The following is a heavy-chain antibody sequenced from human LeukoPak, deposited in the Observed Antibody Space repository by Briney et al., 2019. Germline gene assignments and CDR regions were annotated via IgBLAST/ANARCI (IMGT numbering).Heavy chain of an antibody. V-gene: IGHV1-2*06. J-gene: IGHJ5*02. CDR1: GYTFTGYY. Sequence: ASVKVSCKASGYTFTGYYMHWVRQAPGQGLEWMGRINPNSGGTNYAQKFQGRVTMTRDTSISTAYMELSRLRSDDTAVYYCARAPSRGGWFSWFDPWGQGTLVTVSS. D-gene: IGHD4-23*01. CDR2: INPNSGGT. CDR3: ARAPSRGGWFSWFDP.